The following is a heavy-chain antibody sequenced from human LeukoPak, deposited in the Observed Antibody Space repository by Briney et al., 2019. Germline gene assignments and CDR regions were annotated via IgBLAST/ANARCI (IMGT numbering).Heavy chain of an antibody. Sequence: PSETLSLTCTVSGGSISSGGYYWSWIRQHPGKGLEWIGYIYYSGSTYYNPSLKSRVTISVDTSKNQFSLKLSSVTAADTAVYYCARAALGFYRRSYYFDYWGQGTLVTVSS. CDR2: IYYSGST. CDR3: ARAALGFYRRSYYFDY. CDR1: GGSISSGGYY. J-gene: IGHJ4*02. D-gene: IGHD3-3*01. V-gene: IGHV4-31*03.